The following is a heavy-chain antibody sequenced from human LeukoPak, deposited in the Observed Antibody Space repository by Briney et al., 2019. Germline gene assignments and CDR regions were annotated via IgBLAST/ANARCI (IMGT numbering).Heavy chain of an antibody. Sequence: PSETLSLTCTVSGGSISSYYWSWIRQPPGKGLEWFGRIYTSGSTNYNPSLKSRVTMSVDTSKNQFSLKLSSVTAADTAVYYCARGRRGYSYGVFDYWGQGTLVTVSS. V-gene: IGHV4-4*07. D-gene: IGHD5-18*01. CDR3: ARGRRGYSYGVFDY. CDR1: GGSISSYY. J-gene: IGHJ4*02. CDR2: IYTSGST.